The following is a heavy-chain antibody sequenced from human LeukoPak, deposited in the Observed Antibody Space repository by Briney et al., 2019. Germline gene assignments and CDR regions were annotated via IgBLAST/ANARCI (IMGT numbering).Heavy chain of an antibody. D-gene: IGHD3-10*01. CDR3: ARRRGSSKCNYYMDV. V-gene: IGHV4-39*02. CDR1: GVSITSSSFY. J-gene: IGHJ6*03. Sequence: SETLSPTCAVSGVSITSSSFYWVWIRQPPGKGLEGIGSIYYSGTTDSNPSLKSRVTMYPDTSKNHFSLKLSSVTAADTAVYYCARRRGSSKCNYYMDVWGKGTTVTVSS. CDR2: IYYSGTT.